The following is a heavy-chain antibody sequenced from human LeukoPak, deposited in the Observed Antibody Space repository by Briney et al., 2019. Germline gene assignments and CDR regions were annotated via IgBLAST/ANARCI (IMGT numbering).Heavy chain of an antibody. Sequence: GGSLRLSCSASGFIFSTYTMYWVCQAPGKGLEFVSVINGDGRTTYYADSVKGRFTISRDNSKNTLYLQMNSLRAEDTAVYYCVGDQVDNVGWLTWGQGTRVTVSS. J-gene: IGHJ5*02. CDR3: VGDQVDNVGWLT. CDR1: GFIFSTYT. CDR2: INGDGRTT. V-gene: IGHV3-64D*06. D-gene: IGHD5-12*01.